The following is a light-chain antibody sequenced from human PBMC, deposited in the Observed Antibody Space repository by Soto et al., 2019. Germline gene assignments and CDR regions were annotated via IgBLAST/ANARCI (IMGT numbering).Light chain of an antibody. J-gene: IGLJ2*01. CDR3: HVWDSDRDHPV. Sequence: SYELTQPPSVSVAPGKTATITCGGNNIGSKSVHWYQEKSGQAPVLVIYNEIDRPSGIPERFAGSNSGNTATLTIRRVEAGDEAEYYCHVWDSDRDHPVFGGGTKLTVL. CDR2: NEI. V-gene: IGLV3-21*04. CDR1: NIGSKS.